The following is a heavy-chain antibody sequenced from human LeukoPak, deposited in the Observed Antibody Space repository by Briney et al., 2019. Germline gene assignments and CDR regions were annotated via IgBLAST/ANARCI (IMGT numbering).Heavy chain of an antibody. J-gene: IGHJ3*02. CDR1: GFTVSSNY. D-gene: IGHD2-2*01. Sequence: GGSLGLSCAASGFTVSSNYMSWVRQAPGKGLEWVSVIYSGGSTYYADSVKGRFTISRDNSKNTLYLQMNSLRAEDTAVYYCARQSRYCSSTSCPRGAFDIWGQGTMVTVSS. V-gene: IGHV3-66*02. CDR2: IYSGGST. CDR3: ARQSRYCSSTSCPRGAFDI.